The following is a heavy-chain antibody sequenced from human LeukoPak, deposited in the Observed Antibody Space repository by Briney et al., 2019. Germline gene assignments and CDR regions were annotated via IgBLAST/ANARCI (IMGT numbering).Heavy chain of an antibody. Sequence: GGSLRLSCAASGFTFSSYAMSWVRQAPGKGLEWVSAISGSGGSTYYADSVKGRFTISRDNSKNTLYLQMNSLRAEDTAVYYCAKALGPYYYGSGPNYYYGMDVWGQGTTVTVSS. CDR3: AKALGPYYYGSGPNYYYGMDV. CDR2: ISGSGGST. J-gene: IGHJ6*02. D-gene: IGHD3-10*01. V-gene: IGHV3-23*01. CDR1: GFTFSSYA.